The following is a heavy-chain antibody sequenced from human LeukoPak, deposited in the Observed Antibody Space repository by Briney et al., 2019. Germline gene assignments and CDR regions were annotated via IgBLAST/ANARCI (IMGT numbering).Heavy chain of an antibody. D-gene: IGHD2-21*02. Sequence: SETLSLTCTVSGYSISNSYYWGWIRQPPGKGLEWIGSIYHSGNTYYNPSLKSRVTISLDTSKNQFSLKLTSVTAADTAVYYCAREDRVVTAIPPYFDYWGQGTLVTVSS. CDR3: AREDRVVTAIPPYFDY. CDR2: IYHSGNT. CDR1: GYSISNSYY. J-gene: IGHJ4*02. V-gene: IGHV4-38-2*02.